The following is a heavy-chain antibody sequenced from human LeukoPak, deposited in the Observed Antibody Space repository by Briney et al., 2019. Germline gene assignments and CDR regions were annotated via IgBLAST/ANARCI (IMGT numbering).Heavy chain of an antibody. J-gene: IGHJ4*02. V-gene: IGHV4-34*01. D-gene: IGHD3-10*01. Sequence: SETLSLTCAVYGGSFSDYYWSWIPQPPGKGLEWIGEINHSGSTTNYNPSLKNRVTISVDTSKKQFSLKLSSVTAADTAVYYCARRRWGYGSGSYDYWGQGTLVTVSS. CDR3: ARRRWGYGSGSYDY. CDR2: INHSGSTT. CDR1: GGSFSDYY.